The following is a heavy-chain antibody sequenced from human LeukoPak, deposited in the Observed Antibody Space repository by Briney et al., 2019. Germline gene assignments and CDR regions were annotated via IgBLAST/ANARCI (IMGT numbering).Heavy chain of an antibody. V-gene: IGHV4-34*01. CDR2: INHSGST. J-gene: IGHJ4*02. CDR1: GGSFSGYY. D-gene: IGHD5-18*01. CDR3: ARGGYSYGGDYFDY. Sequence: PSETLSLTCAVYGGSFSGYYWSWIRQPPGKGLEWIGEINHSGSTNYNPSLKSRVTISVDTSKNQFSLKLSSVTAADTAVYYRARGGYSYGGDYFDYWGQGTLVTVSS.